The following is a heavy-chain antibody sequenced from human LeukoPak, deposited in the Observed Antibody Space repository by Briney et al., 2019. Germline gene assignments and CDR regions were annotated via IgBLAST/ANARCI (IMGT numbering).Heavy chain of an antibody. Sequence: GASVKVSCKGSGYTFTSYAMHWVRQAPGQRLEWMGWINAGNGNTKYSQKFQGRVTITRDTSASTAYMEMSSLRSEDTAVYYCAREPPNSGSSFDHWGQGTQVTVSS. V-gene: IGHV1-3*01. J-gene: IGHJ4*02. D-gene: IGHD1-26*01. CDR3: AREPPNSGSSFDH. CDR1: GYTFTSYA. CDR2: INAGNGNT.